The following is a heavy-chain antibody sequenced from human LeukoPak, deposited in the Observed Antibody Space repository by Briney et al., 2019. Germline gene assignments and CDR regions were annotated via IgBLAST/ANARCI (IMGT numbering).Heavy chain of an antibody. CDR3: ARARRGYCSGGSCHPYFDY. J-gene: IGHJ4*02. CDR1: GYTFTSYD. CDR2: MNPNSGNT. Sequence: ASVNVSCKASGYTFTSYDINWVRQATGQGLEWMGWMNPNSGNTGYAQKFQGRVTITRNTSISTAYMELSSLRSEDTAVYYCARARRGYCSGGSCHPYFDYWGQGTLVTVSS. D-gene: IGHD2-15*01. V-gene: IGHV1-8*03.